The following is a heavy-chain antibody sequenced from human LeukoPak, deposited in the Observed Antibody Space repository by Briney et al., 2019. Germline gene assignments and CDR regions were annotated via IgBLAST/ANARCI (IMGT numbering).Heavy chain of an antibody. CDR2: ISISGSTI. CDR1: GSTLISYS. J-gene: IGHJ4*02. Sequence: PGGSLRLSCAATGSTLISYSMNWVRQAPGKGLEWVSHISISGSTIHYADSVRGRFTISRDSAKNSLYLQMNSLRADDTAVYYCSDAKFDYSGQGTPLTVSS. CDR3: SDAKFDY. V-gene: IGHV3-48*01.